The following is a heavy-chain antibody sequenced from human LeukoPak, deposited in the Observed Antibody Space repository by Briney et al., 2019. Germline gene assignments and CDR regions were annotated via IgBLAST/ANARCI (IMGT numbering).Heavy chain of an antibody. D-gene: IGHD4-11*01. CDR1: GGTFSSYA. Sequence: ASVKVSCKASGGTFSSYAISWVRQAPGQGLEWMGRIIPILGIANYAQKFQGRVTITADKSTSTAYMELNSLRSEDTAVYYCASTTDYSNYGGGFYYFDYWGQGTLVTVS. CDR3: ASTTDYSNYGGGFYYFDY. J-gene: IGHJ4*02. CDR2: IIPILGIA. V-gene: IGHV1-69*04.